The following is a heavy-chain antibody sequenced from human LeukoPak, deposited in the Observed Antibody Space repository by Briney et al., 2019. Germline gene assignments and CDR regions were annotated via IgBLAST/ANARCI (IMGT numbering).Heavy chain of an antibody. Sequence: SETLSLTCTVSGGSISSYYWNWIRQPPGKGLEWIGYIYYSGSTNYNPSLKSRVTISVDTSKNQFSLKLSSVTAADTAVYYCARTYYYDSSGYYSYFDYWGQGTLVTVSS. CDR1: GGSISSYY. V-gene: IGHV4-59*08. CDR2: IYYSGST. D-gene: IGHD3-22*01. J-gene: IGHJ4*02. CDR3: ARTYYYDSSGYYSYFDY.